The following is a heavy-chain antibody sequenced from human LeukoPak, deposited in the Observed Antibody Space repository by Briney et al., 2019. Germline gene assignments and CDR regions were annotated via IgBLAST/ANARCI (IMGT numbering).Heavy chain of an antibody. CDR3: GKTTVGYSSGQKPAWPVDY. V-gene: IGHV3-23*01. D-gene: IGHD5-18*01. J-gene: IGHJ4*02. CDR1: GFTFGSHA. Sequence: GGSLRLSCEASGFTFGSHAMYWARQAPGKGLEWVAGIFGSGGSPHYADPVKGRLTISRDNSRNTVYLQINSLRAEDTAVYYCGKTTVGYSSGQKPAWPVDYWGQGTLVTVSS. CDR2: IFGSGGSP.